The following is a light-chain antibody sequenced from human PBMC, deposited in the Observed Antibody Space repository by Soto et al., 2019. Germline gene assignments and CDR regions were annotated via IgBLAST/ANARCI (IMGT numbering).Light chain of an antibody. CDR1: QVISSW. V-gene: IGKV1-27*01. Sequence: SSLSASVGDTFTVSCRASQVISSWLAWYQQKPGRAPNLLIYKASTLQSGVPSRFSGSRSGTDFTLTISSLQPEDVATYYCQNHNNAPWTFGQGTKVDIK. CDR2: KAS. J-gene: IGKJ1*01. CDR3: QNHNNAPWT.